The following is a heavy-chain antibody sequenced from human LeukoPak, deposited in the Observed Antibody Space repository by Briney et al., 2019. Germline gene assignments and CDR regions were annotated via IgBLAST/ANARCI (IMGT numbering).Heavy chain of an antibody. V-gene: IGHV4-30-2*01. CDR1: GGSISSGGYS. Sequence: SQTLSLTCAVSGGSISSGGYSWSWIRQPPGKGLEWIGYIYHSGSTYYNPSLKSRVTISVDRSKNQFSLKLSSVTAADTAVYYCASGYSYGGGRNAFDIWGQGTMVTVSS. D-gene: IGHD5-18*01. CDR3: ASGYSYGGGRNAFDI. CDR2: IYHSGST. J-gene: IGHJ3*02.